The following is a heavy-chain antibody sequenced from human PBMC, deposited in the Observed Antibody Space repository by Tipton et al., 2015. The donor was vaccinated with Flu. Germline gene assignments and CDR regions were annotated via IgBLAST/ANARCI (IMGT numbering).Heavy chain of an antibody. CDR3: ARGPSYYDFWSGYYDPCYYYYGMDV. Sequence: TLSLTCTVSGGSISSYYWSWIRQPPGKGLEWIGYIYYSGSTNYNPSLKSRVTISVDTSKNQFSLKLSSVTAADTAVYYCARGPSYYDFWSGYYDPCYYYYGMDVWGQGATVTVSS. CDR2: IYYSGST. D-gene: IGHD3-3*01. J-gene: IGHJ6*02. V-gene: IGHV4-59*01. CDR1: GGSISSYY.